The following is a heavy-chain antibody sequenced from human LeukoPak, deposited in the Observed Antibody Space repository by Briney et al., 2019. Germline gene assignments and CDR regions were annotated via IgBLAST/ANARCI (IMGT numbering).Heavy chain of an antibody. CDR3: ARDLPLDC. CDR1: GFTVSSKD. V-gene: IGHV3-53*04. Sequence: GGSLRLSCAAFGFTVSSKDMSWVRQAPGRGLEWVSVIYSAGSTSYADSVKGRFTISRHNSKNTLYLQMNSLRPEDTAVYYCARDLPLDCGGQGTLVTV. J-gene: IGHJ4*02. CDR2: IYSAGST.